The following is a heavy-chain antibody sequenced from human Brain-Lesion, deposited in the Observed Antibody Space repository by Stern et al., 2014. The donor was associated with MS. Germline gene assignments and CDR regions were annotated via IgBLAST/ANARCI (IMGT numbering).Heavy chain of an antibody. J-gene: IGHJ4*02. CDR3: ARFPASRPHVFDS. Sequence: QVQLQESGPGLVKPSGTLSLTCAVSGGSISSSNWWSWVRQSPGKGLEWIGESDHSGSTIYNPSLQSRATVSVDKSKNRFSLNLRSVPAADTAVYFCARFPASRPHVFDSWGQGTLVTVSS. CDR2: SDHSGST. V-gene: IGHV4-4*02. CDR1: GGSISSSNW. D-gene: IGHD6-13*01.